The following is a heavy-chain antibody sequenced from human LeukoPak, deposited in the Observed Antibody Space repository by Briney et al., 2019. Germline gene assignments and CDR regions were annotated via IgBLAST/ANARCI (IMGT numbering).Heavy chain of an antibody. Sequence: SGXRFTSYXXGXGXXXXXXXXEGXGXIYPGHSDTRYGPSFQGQVTISADKSISTAYLQWSSLKASDTAMYYCARHRIQAMTDAFDIWGQGTMVTVSS. V-gene: IGHV5-51*01. D-gene: IGHD5-18*01. CDR1: GXRFTSYX. CDR2: IYPGHSDT. CDR3: ARHRIQAMTDAFDI. J-gene: IGHJ3*02.